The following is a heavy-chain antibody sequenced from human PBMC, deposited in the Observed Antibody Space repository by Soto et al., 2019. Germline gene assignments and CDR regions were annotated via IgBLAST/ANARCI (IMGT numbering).Heavy chain of an antibody. CDR2: IKQDGSEK. Sequence: GGSLRLSCAASGFTFSNYWMSWVRQAPGKGLEWVANIKQDGSEKNDVDSVKGRFTISRDNAKNSLYLQMNSLRAEDTAVYYCARDPFCSGGTCYYMDVWGKGTTVTVSS. V-gene: IGHV3-7*01. CDR3: ARDPFCSGGTCYYMDV. CDR1: GFTFSNYW. D-gene: IGHD2-15*01. J-gene: IGHJ6*03.